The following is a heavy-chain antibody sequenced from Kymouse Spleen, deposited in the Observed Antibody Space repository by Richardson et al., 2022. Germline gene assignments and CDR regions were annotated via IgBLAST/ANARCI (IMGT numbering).Heavy chain of an antibody. CDR2: IWYDGSNK. CDR1: GFTFSSYG. Sequence: QVQLVESGGGVVQPGRSLRLSCAASGFTFSSYGMHWVRQAPGKGLEWVAVIWYDGSNKYYADSVKGRFTISRDNSKNTLYLQMNSLRAEDTAVYYCARDFRYSSGWSYFDYWGQGTLVTVSS. V-gene: IGHV3-33*01. CDR3: ARDFRYSSGWSYFDY. J-gene: IGHJ4*02. D-gene: IGHD6-19*01.